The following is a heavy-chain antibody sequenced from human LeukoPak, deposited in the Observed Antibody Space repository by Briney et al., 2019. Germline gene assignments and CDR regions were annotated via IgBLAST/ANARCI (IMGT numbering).Heavy chain of an antibody. CDR1: GFTVGTNY. CDR3: ARDTYSGSYGGYFDY. D-gene: IGHD1-26*01. CDR2: IYSAGST. J-gene: IGHJ4*02. Sequence: AGGSLRLSCAASGFTVGTNYMTWVRQAPGKGLEWVSVIYSAGSTYYADSVKGRFTISRDSSKNTLYLQMDSLRAEDTAVYYCARDTYSGSYGGYFDYWGQGTLVTVSS. V-gene: IGHV3-53*01.